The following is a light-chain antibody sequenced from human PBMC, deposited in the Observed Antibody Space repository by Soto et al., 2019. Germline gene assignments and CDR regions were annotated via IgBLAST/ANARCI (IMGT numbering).Light chain of an antibody. V-gene: IGKV3-11*01. J-gene: IGKJ4*01. CDR2: DAS. Sequence: EIVLTQSPATLSLSPGERATLSCRASQSVSSDLAWYQQKPGQAPRLLIYDASNRATGIPARFSGSGSGTDFTLTISSLEPEDFAVYYCQQRSNWPLTFVVGTKVEIK. CDR3: QQRSNWPLT. CDR1: QSVSSD.